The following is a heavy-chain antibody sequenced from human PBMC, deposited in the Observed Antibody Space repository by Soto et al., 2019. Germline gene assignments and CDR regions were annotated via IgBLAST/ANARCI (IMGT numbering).Heavy chain of an antibody. J-gene: IGHJ4*02. V-gene: IGHV4-34*01. CDR1: GGSFSDLF. D-gene: IGHD1-26*01. Sequence: SETLSLTCAVYGGSFSDLFWSWIRQPPGKGLEWIGEIGQTGGTDYSPSLKSRVIISLDTSGRQFSLRLSSVTAADTAVYYCASGSGAAWEAPFYWGQGILVTVSS. CDR3: ASGSGAAWEAPFY. CDR2: IGQTGGT.